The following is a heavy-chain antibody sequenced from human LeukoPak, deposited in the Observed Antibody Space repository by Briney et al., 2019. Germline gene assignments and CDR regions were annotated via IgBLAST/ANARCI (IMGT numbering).Heavy chain of an antibody. J-gene: IGHJ6*03. Sequence: ASVKVSCEASGYTFTSYAMNWVRQAPGQGLEWMGWINTNTGNPTYAQGFTGRFVFSLDTSVSTAYLQISSLKAEGTAVYYCARKDYYYYYYYMDVWGKGTTVTVSS. D-gene: IGHD4-11*01. CDR1: GYTFTSYA. CDR2: INTNTGNP. V-gene: IGHV7-4-1*02. CDR3: ARKDYYYYYYYMDV.